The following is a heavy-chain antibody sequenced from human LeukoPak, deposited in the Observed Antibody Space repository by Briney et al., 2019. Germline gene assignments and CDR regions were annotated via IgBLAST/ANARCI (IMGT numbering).Heavy chain of an antibody. V-gene: IGHV3-48*03. CDR2: ISSSGSTI. CDR1: GFTFSSYE. Sequence: GGSLRLSCAASGFTFSSYEMNWVRLAPGKGLEWVSYISSSGSTIYYADSVKGRFAISRDNAENSLYLQMNSLRAEDTAVYYCARGGAARPDYWGQGTLLTVS. J-gene: IGHJ4*02. CDR3: ARGGAARPDY. D-gene: IGHD6-6*01.